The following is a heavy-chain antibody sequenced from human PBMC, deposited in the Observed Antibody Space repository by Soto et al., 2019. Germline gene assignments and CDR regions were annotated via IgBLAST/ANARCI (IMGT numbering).Heavy chain of an antibody. J-gene: IGHJ6*02. D-gene: IGHD3-10*01. V-gene: IGHV4-39*01. CDR3: VRGVIIEGSWGYYYYGMDV. Sequence: PSETLSLTGTVSGGSISSSSYYWRWIRQPPGKGLEWIGSIYYSGSTCYNPSLKSRVTISVDTSKNQFSLKLSSVTAADTAVYYAVRGVIIEGSWGYYYYGMDVWGQGTTVT. CDR1: GGSISSSSYY. CDR2: IYYSGST.